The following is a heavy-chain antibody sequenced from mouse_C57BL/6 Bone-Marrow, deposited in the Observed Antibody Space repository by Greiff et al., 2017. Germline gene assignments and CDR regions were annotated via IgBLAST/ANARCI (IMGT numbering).Heavy chain of an antibody. D-gene: IGHD2-1*01. V-gene: IGHV1-52*01. CDR1: GYTFTNYW. Sequence: QVQLQQPGAELVRPGSSVKLSCKASGYTFTNYWMHWVKQRPIQGLEWIGNIDPSDSETHYNQKVKDKATLTVDQSSSTASMQLSILTSEVSAVYYGAKYGNYGYAMDYWGQGTSVTVSS. CDR2: IDPSDSET. CDR3: AKYGNYGYAMDY. J-gene: IGHJ4*01.